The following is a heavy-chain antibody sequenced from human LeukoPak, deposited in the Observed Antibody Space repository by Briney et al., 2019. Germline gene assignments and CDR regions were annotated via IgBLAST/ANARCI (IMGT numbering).Heavy chain of an antibody. CDR1: GASMRTYY. CDR3: ARTNYYGSGSYYPDL. J-gene: IGHJ5*02. D-gene: IGHD3-10*01. CDR2: IYHSGST. V-gene: IGHV4-59*08. Sequence: SETLSLTCTVSGASMRTYYWSWIRQPPGKGLEWIGFIYHSGSTDYNPSLKSRGTISEDTSKNQFSLKLSSVTAADTAVYYCARTNYYGSGSYYPDLWGQGTLVTVSS.